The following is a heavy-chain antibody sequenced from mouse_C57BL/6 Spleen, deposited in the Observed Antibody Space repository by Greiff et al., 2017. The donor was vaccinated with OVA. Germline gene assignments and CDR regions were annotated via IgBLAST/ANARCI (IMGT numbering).Heavy chain of an antibody. CDR2: IWLDDDQ. CDR1: GFSLRPFGLG. Sequence: QVTLKVSGPGILPPSQTLSLTCSFSGFSLRPFGLGVGWILQPSGNGLELLAPIWLDDDQYYNPALKGRLTITKETSKNHVFLKIAKVDTADTATYYCARIITTVVGGNYFDYWGQGTTLTVSS. J-gene: IGHJ2*01. V-gene: IGHV8-8*01. CDR3: ARIITTVVGGNYFDY. D-gene: IGHD1-1*01.